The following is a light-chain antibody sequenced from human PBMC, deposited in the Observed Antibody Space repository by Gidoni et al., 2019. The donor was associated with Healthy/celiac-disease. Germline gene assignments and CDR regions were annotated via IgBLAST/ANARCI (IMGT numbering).Light chain of an antibody. Sequence: DIQMTQSPSSLSASVGDRVTITCRASQSISSYLNWYQQKPGKAPKLLIYAASSLQSGVPSRFSGSGSGTDFTLTISSLQPEDFATYYCQQSYSTPRNTFXHXTRLEIK. CDR2: AAS. CDR3: QQSYSTPRNT. V-gene: IGKV1-39*01. CDR1: QSISSY. J-gene: IGKJ5*01.